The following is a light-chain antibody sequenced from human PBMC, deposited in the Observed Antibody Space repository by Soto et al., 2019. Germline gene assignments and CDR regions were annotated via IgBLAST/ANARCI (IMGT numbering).Light chain of an antibody. Sequence: EPVLTQFPATVSLSPGERATLYCRTGQSVKNDDLAWYQQKPGQAPSLLVYGLFNRATGVPARFSGSGSGTDFTLTISGLEPEDSAVYYCQHYDGSPRTFCQGTKVEIK. CDR1: QSVKNDD. J-gene: IGKJ2*01. CDR2: GLF. CDR3: QHYDGSPRT. V-gene: IGKV3-20*01.